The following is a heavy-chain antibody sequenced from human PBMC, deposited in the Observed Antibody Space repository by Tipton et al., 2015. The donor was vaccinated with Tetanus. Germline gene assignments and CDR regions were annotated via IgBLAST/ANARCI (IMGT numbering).Heavy chain of an antibody. CDR1: GFTFHESY. CDR3: ARSESRIAPRIPWGMDI. V-gene: IGHV3-11*01. J-gene: IGHJ6*02. D-gene: IGHD6-6*01. Sequence: SLRLSCAASGFTFHESYMSWIRQAPGKGLEWVSYISTNGYTIHYADAVKGRFTISRDNSQNSLHLQMTSLRAEDTAVYYCARSESRIAPRIPWGMDIWGQGTTVTVSS. CDR2: ISTNGYTI.